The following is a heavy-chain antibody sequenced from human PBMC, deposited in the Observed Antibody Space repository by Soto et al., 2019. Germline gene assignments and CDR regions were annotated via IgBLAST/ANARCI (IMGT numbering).Heavy chain of an antibody. D-gene: IGHD1-7*01. CDR2: IYWDDDK. CDR1: GFSLSTSGVG. Sequence: SGPTLVKPTQTLTLTCTFSGFSLSTSGVGVGWIRQPPGKALEWLALIYWDDDKRYSPSLKSRLTITKDTSKNQVVLTMTNMDPVDTATYYCAHRRPYNWNWNNWFDPWGQGTLVTVSS. V-gene: IGHV2-5*02. J-gene: IGHJ5*02. CDR3: AHRRPYNWNWNNWFDP.